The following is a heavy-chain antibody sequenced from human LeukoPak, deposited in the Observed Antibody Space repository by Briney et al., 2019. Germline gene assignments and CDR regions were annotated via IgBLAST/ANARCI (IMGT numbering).Heavy chain of an antibody. V-gene: IGHV3-30*18. CDR3: AKEVGYCSSTSCPFDY. CDR2: ISYDGSNK. CDR1: GFTFSSYG. J-gene: IGHJ4*02. Sequence: GGSLRLSCAASGFTFSSYGMHWVRQAPGKGLEWVAVISYDGSNKYYADSVKGRFTISRDNSKNTLYLQMNSLRAEDTAVYYCAKEVGYCSSTSCPFDYWGQGTLVTVSS. D-gene: IGHD2-2*01.